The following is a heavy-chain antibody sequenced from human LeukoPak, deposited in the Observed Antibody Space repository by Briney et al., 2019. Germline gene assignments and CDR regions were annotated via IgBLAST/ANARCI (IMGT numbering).Heavy chain of an antibody. CDR1: GFTFSNAW. CDR2: INHSGST. CDR3: ARAGYSYGPLDY. Sequence: GSLRLSCAASGFTFSNAWMSWVRQAPGKGLEWIGEINHSGSTNYNPSLKSRVTISVDTSKNQFSLKLSSVTAADTAVYYCARAGYSYGPLDYWGQGTLVTVSS. J-gene: IGHJ4*02. V-gene: IGHV4-34*01. D-gene: IGHD5-18*01.